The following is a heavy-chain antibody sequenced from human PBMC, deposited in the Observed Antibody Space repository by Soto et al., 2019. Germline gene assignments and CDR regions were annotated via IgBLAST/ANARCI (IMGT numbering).Heavy chain of an antibody. V-gene: IGHV1-3*01. CDR3: AGGSEPAYSSWYVNGDF. Sequence: QVQLVQSGAEVKKPGASVKISCKASGYTFTSYAIHWVRQAPGQRLEWMGWINAGNGNTKYSQNFQGRVTITRDTSATTAYMDVSSLRFEDTAVYYCAGGSEPAYSSWYVNGDFWGQGTLVTVSS. D-gene: IGHD6-13*01. CDR2: INAGNGNT. CDR1: GYTFTSYA. J-gene: IGHJ4*02.